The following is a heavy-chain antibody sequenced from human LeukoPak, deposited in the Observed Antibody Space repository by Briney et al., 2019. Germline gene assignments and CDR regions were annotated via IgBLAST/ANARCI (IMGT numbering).Heavy chain of an antibody. CDR1: GGSLSSARYY. Sequence: PSETLSLTCSVSGGSLSSARYYWSWIRQPPGKGLEWLGYIYYSGSTNYNPSLKSRVTISVDTSKNQFSLKLSSVTAADTAVYYCAREVPTQYDSSGYYPGLGFDYWGQGTLVTVSS. V-gene: IGHV4-61*01. CDR3: AREVPTQYDSSGYYPGLGFDY. CDR2: IYYSGST. D-gene: IGHD3-22*01. J-gene: IGHJ4*02.